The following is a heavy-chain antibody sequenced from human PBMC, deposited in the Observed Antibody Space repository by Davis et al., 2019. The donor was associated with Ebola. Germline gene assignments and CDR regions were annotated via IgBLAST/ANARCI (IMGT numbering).Heavy chain of an antibody. CDR2: IKQDGSEK. CDR1: GFTFSRYS. Sequence: GESLKISCAASGFTFSRYSMSWVRQAPGKGLEWVANIKQDGSEKYYVDSVKGRFTISRDNAKNSLYLQMNSLSAEDTAVYYCARGTEFGELLYVYYYGMDVWGQGATVTVSS. V-gene: IGHV3-7*03. D-gene: IGHD3-10*01. CDR3: ARGTEFGELLYVYYYGMDV. J-gene: IGHJ6*02.